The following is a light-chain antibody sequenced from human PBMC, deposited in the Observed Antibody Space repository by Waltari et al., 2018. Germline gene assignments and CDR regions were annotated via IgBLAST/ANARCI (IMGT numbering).Light chain of an antibody. CDR2: DIN. J-gene: IGLJ3*02. V-gene: IGLV2-11*01. CDR3: CSYVGPNTFWV. CDR1: SSDVGGYNY. Sequence: QSALTQPRSVSGSPGQSVTISCTGTSSDVGGYNYVPWYQKDPGKAPKLMIYDINKRPSGVPDRFSGSKSGNTASLTISGVQAEDEADYYCCSYVGPNTFWVFGGGTKLTVL.